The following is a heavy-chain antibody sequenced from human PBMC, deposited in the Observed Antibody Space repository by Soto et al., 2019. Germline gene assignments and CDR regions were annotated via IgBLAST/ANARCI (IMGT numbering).Heavy chain of an antibody. CDR3: ARSGEILQTFHS. V-gene: IGHV3-21*01. CDR2: ISGSTSYI. D-gene: IGHD1-26*01. CDR1: GVSFSDYS. J-gene: IGHJ4*02. Sequence: EVQLVESGGGLVVPGGSLRLSCVVSGVSFSDYSVNWVRQPPEKGLEWVALISGSTSYIYYADSVKGRFTISRDNAKNSLFLQMDSPRVEDTAVYYCARSGEILQTFHSWGQGTLGTVS.